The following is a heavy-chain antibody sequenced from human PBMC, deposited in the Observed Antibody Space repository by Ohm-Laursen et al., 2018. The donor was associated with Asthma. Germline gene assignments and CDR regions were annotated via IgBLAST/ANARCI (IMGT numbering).Heavy chain of an antibody. CDR3: ARVGKGGNSGIDF. D-gene: IGHD4-23*01. Sequence: ASVKVSCKASGYTFSNYDINWVRQATGQGLEWMGWMNPNSGTTGHAQKFQGRVTMTRNASITTAYMELSSLRSDDTAVYYCARVGKGGNSGIDFWGLGTQVTVTS. J-gene: IGHJ4*02. V-gene: IGHV1-8*01. CDR1: GYTFSNYD. CDR2: MNPNSGTT.